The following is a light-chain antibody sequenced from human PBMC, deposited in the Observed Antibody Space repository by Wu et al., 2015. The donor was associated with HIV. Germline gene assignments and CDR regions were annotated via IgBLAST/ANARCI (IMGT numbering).Light chain of an antibody. Sequence: DIQMTQSPSSLSASVGDRITITCRASQGISNSLAWYQQKPGKVPELLIYGASTLQSGVPSRFSGSGSGTDFTLSINSLQPEDVAIYYCQKYNSAPFTFGPGPKWKSN. CDR1: QGISNS. CDR2: GAS. V-gene: IGKV1-27*01. CDR3: QKYNSAPFT. J-gene: IGKJ3*01.